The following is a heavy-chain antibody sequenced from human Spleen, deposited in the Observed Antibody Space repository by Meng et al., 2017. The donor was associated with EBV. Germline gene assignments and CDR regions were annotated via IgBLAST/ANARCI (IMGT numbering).Heavy chain of an antibody. CDR3: AKDGSYYGSGNIFDF. D-gene: IGHD3-10*01. J-gene: IGHJ4*02. V-gene: IGHV7-4-1*01. CDR2: ITTNTGNP. CDR1: GSAFTSHA. Sequence: QVQLVQPGSELKHPGASVKVSCKASGSAFTSHAVNWVRQAPGQGREWMGWITTNTGNPTYAQGFTGRFVFSLDTSVTTAYLQISSLKAEDTAVYYCAKDGSYYGSGNIFDFWGQGTLVTVSS.